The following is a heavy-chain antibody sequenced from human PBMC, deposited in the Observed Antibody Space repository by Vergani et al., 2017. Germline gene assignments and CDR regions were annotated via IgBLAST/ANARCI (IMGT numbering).Heavy chain of an antibody. J-gene: IGHJ4*02. D-gene: IGHD2-2*01. Sequence: QVQLQESGPGLVKPSQTLSLTCTVSGGSISSGGYYWSWIRQQPGKGLEWIGYIYYSGSTYYNPSLKSRGTISVDTSKNQFSLKLRSVTAADTAVYYCARDRRGYCSSTSCLNYFDYWGQGPLVTVSS. CDR1: GGSISSGGYY. V-gene: IGHV4-31*03. CDR2: IYYSGST. CDR3: ARDRRGYCSSTSCLNYFDY.